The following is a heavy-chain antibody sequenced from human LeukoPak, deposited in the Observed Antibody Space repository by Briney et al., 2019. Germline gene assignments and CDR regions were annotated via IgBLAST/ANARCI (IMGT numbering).Heavy chain of an antibody. D-gene: IGHD5-18*01. J-gene: IGHJ4*02. V-gene: IGHV3-23*01. CDR3: ARDPAMGTP. CDR1: GFTFSSYS. Sequence: GGSLRLSCAASGFTFSSYSMNWVRQAPGKGLEWVSAISDSGGSTYYADSVKGRFTISRDNSKNTLYLQMNSLRAEDTAVYYCARDPAMGTPWGQGTLVIVSS. CDR2: ISDSGGST.